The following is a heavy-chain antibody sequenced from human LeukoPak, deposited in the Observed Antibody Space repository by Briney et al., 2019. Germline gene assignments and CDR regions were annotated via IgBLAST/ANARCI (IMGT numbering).Heavy chain of an antibody. CDR2: INPSGGSK. CDR3: ARVRSVSVVVAAKNAFDI. D-gene: IGHD2-15*01. Sequence: ASVKVSCKASGYTFTSYYMHWVRQAPGQGLEWMGIINPSGGSKSYAQKFQGRVTMTRDTSTSTVYMELSSLRSEDTAVYYCARVRSVSVVVAAKNAFDIWGQGTMVTVSS. CDR1: GYTFTSYY. J-gene: IGHJ3*02. V-gene: IGHV1-46*01.